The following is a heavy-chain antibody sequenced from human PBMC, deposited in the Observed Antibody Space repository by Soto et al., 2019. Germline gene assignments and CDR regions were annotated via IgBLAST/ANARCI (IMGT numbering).Heavy chain of an antibody. D-gene: IGHD5-12*01. CDR2: ISGSGGST. J-gene: IGHJ4*02. CDR3: AKAGWSPDIVATIGGFDY. CDR1: GFTFSSYA. V-gene: IGHV3-23*01. Sequence: PGGSLTLSCAASGFTFSSYAMSWVRQAPGKGLEWVSAISGSGGSTYYADSVKGRFTISRDNSKNTLYLQMNSLRAEDTAVYYCAKAGWSPDIVATIGGFDYWGQGTLVTVSS.